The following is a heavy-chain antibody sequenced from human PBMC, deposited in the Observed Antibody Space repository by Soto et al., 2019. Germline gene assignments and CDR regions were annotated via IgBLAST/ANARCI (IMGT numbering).Heavy chain of an antibody. Sequence: GGSLRLPWAGSGFTFSNYAISWVRQTAGKRLEWVSTIGVGGDTYYEDSVKGRFTVFRENAKNSLYLQMNSLRVGDTAVYYCARAVEVDPIDDWGQGTVVTVSS. V-gene: IGHV3-13*01. D-gene: IGHD1-1*01. J-gene: IGHJ4*02. CDR3: ARAVEVDPIDD. CDR1: GFTFSNYA. CDR2: IGVGGDT.